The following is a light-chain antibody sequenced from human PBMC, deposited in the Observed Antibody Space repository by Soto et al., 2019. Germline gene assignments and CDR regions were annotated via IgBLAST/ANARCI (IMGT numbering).Light chain of an antibody. CDR3: QQSYSTWT. J-gene: IGKJ1*01. V-gene: IGKV1-39*01. CDR1: QTISSY. CDR2: AAS. Sequence: DIQMTQSPSSLSASLGDRVTITCRASQTISSYLNWYQQKPGRAPKLLIYAASNLESGVPSRFSGSGSGTDFTLTISSLQPEDFATYYCQQSYSTWTVGQGTKVENK.